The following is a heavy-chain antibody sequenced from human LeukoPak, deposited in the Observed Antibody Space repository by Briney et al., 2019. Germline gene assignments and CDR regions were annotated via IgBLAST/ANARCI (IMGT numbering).Heavy chain of an antibody. V-gene: IGHV1-2*02. CDR1: GYTFTGYY. CDR3: ARDAPVDYDSSGYYSAEYFQH. J-gene: IGHJ1*01. D-gene: IGHD3-22*01. CDR2: INPNSGGT. Sequence: ASVKVSCKASGYTFTGYYMHWVRQAPGQGLEWMGWINPNSGGTNYAQKFQGRATMTRDTSISTAYMELSRLRSDDTAVYYCARDAPVDYDSSGYYSAEYFQHWGQGTLVTVSS.